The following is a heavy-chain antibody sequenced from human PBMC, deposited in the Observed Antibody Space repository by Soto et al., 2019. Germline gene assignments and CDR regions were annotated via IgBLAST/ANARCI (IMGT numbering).Heavy chain of an antibody. CDR1: GFTFNNAW. D-gene: IGHD3-22*01. J-gene: IGHJ4*02. CDR2: MKSKSEGETT. CDR3: TAQFYFDASGYSFDL. V-gene: IGHV3-15*01. Sequence: GGSLRLSCAASGFTFNNAWMGWVRPAPGQGLEWVGHMKSKSEGETTDYAAPVKGRFTISRDDSKNTVYLQMNSLTTEDTAVYYCTAQFYFDASGYSFDLWGQGTLVTVSS.